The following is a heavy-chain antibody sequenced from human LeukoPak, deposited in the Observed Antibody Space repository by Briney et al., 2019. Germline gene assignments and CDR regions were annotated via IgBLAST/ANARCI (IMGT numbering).Heavy chain of an antibody. CDR2: ISGSGGST. J-gene: IGHJ6*02. CDR1: GLTFRDHA. Sequence: PGGSLRLSCAASGLTFRDHAMNWVRQAPGKGLEWVSTISGSGGSTYYADSVKGRFTISRDNSKNTLYLQMNSLRAEDTAVYYCARKDYYYYDMDVWGQGTTVTVSS. CDR3: ARKDYYYYDMDV. V-gene: IGHV3-23*01.